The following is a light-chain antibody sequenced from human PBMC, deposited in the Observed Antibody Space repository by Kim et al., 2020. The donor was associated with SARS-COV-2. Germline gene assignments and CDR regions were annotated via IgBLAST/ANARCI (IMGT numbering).Light chain of an antibody. CDR3: SSYAGSNSVV. Sequence: QSALTQPPSASGSPGQSVTISCTGTSSDVGGYNYVSWYQQHPGKAPKLLIYEVSTRPSGVPDRFSGSRSGNTASLTVSGLQAEDEADYYCSSYAGSNSVVFVGGTQLTVL. CDR1: SSDVGGYNY. V-gene: IGLV2-8*01. J-gene: IGLJ2*01. CDR2: EVS.